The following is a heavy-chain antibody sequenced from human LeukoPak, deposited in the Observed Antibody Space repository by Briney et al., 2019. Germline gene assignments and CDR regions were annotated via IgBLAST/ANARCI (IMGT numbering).Heavy chain of an antibody. D-gene: IGHD5-24*01. CDR1: GGTFSSYA. CDR3: ARDAGVEMATIFDY. J-gene: IGHJ4*02. V-gene: IGHV1-69*04. CDR2: IIPILGIA. Sequence: ASVKVSCKASGGTFSSYAISWVRQAPGQGLEWMGRIIPILGIANYAQKFQGRVTITADKSTSTAYMELSSLRSEDTAVYYCARDAGVEMATIFDYWGQGTLVTVSS.